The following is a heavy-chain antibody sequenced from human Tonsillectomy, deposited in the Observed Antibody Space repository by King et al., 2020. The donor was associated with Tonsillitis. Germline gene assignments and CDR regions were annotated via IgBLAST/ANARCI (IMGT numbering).Heavy chain of an antibody. J-gene: IGHJ6*02. V-gene: IGHV3-9*01. CDR1: GFTFDDYA. CDR3: AKDLTAAANTGNYSGLEL. CDR2: LNWNSGTI. Sequence: VQLVESGGGLVQPGRSLRLSCAASGFTFDDYAMHWVRQAPGKGLEWVSGLNWNSGTIGYADSVKGRFTISRDNAKNSLYLQMNSLRPEDTALYYCAKDLTAAANTGNYSGLELWGQGTTVTVSS. D-gene: IGHD6-13*01.